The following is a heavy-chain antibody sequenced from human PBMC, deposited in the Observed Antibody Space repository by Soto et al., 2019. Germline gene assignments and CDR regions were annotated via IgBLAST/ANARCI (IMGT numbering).Heavy chain of an antibody. Sequence: GGSLRLSCTASGFTFGDYAMSWFRQAPGKGLEWVGFIRSKAYGGTTEYAASVKGRFTISRDDSKSIASLQMNSLKTEDTAVYYCTTGGSIFGVVTFDYWGQGTLVTVSS. D-gene: IGHD3-3*01. CDR3: TTGGSIFGVVTFDY. V-gene: IGHV3-49*03. CDR2: IRSKAYGGTT. CDR1: GFTFGDYA. J-gene: IGHJ4*02.